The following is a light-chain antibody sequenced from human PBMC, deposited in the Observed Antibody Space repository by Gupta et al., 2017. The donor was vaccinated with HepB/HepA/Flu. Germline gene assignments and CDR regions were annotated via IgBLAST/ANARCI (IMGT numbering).Light chain of an antibody. J-gene: IGLJ3*02. Sequence: QSALTQPASVSESPGQSITISCTGSSSDIGSDNYVSWYQQHTGKAPKLIIFDVTNRPSGLSDRFSGSKSGNTASLTISGLQAEDEADYYCSSFTTSSTWVFGGGTKLTVL. V-gene: IGLV2-14*01. CDR1: SSDIGSDNY. CDR3: SSFTTSSTWV. CDR2: DVT.